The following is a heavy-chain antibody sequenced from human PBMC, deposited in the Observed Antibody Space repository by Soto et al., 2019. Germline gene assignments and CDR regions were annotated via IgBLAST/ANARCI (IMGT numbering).Heavy chain of an antibody. CDR2: IGTAGDT. CDR1: GFTFSSYD. Sequence: EVQLVESGGGLVQPGGSLRLSCAASGFTFSSYDMHWVRQATGKGLEWVSAIGTAGDTYYPGSVKGRFTISRENAKNSLYLQMNSLRAGDTAVYYCARFSTRYYYDSSGARGGYFYYGMDVWGQGTTVTVSS. CDR3: ARFSTRYYYDSSGARGGYFYYGMDV. D-gene: IGHD3-22*01. V-gene: IGHV3-13*01. J-gene: IGHJ6*02.